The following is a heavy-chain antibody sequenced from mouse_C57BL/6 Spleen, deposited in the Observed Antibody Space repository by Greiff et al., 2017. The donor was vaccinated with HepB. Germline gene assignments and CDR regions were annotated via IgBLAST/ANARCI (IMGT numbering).Heavy chain of an antibody. CDR2: IYPRSGNT. Sequence: VQLQQSGAELARPGASVKLSCKASGYTFTSYGISWVKQRTGQGLEWIGEIYPRSGNTYYNETFKGKATLTADKSSSTAYMELRSLTSEDAAVYICARESTVVARDYYAMDYWGQGTSVTVSS. J-gene: IGHJ4*01. V-gene: IGHV1-81*01. CDR3: ARESTVVARDYYAMDY. D-gene: IGHD1-1*01. CDR1: GYTFTSYG.